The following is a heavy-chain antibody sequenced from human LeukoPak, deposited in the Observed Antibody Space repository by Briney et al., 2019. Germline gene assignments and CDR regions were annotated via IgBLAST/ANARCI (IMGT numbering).Heavy chain of an antibody. Sequence: PETLSLTCTVSGGSISSSSYYWGWIRQPPGKGLEWIGSIYYSGSTYYNPSLKSRVTISVDTSKNQFSLKLTSVTAADTAVYYCARRATDMVTFDYWGQGTLVTVSS. CDR3: ARRATDMVTFDY. V-gene: IGHV4-39*01. D-gene: IGHD5-18*01. J-gene: IGHJ4*02. CDR1: GGSISSSSYY. CDR2: IYYSGST.